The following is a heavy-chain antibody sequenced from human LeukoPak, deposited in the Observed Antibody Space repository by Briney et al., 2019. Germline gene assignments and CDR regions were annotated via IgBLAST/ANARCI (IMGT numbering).Heavy chain of an antibody. J-gene: IGHJ4*02. CDR1: GGSISSSNW. CDR2: IYHSGST. D-gene: IGHD3-22*01. V-gene: IGHV4-4*02. CDR3: ARLGYYDSSGYYYGDY. Sequence: SETLSLTCAVSGGSISSSNWWSWVRQPPGKGLEWIGEIYHSGSTNYNPSLKSRVTISVDKSKNQFSLKLSSVTAADTAVYYCARLGYYDSSGYYYGDYWGQGTLVTVSS.